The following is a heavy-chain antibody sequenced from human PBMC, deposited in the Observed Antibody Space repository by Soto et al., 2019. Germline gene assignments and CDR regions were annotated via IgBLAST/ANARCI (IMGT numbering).Heavy chain of an antibody. Sequence: GESLKISCKGSGYSFTSYWISRVRQMPGKGLEWMGRIDPSDSYTNYSPSFQGHVTISADKSISTAYLQWSSLKASDTAMYYCARHTLEWELLLAYFDYWGQGTLVTVSS. D-gene: IGHD1-26*01. J-gene: IGHJ4*02. V-gene: IGHV5-10-1*01. CDR2: IDPSDSYT. CDR1: GYSFTSYW. CDR3: ARHTLEWELLLAYFDY.